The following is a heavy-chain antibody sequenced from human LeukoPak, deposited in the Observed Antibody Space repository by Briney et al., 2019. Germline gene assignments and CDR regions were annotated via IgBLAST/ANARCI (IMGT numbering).Heavy chain of an antibody. CDR1: GHPFSSFT. Sequence: GGSLRLSCTVSGHPFSSFTLNWVRQSPGKGLEWVSSISSSSTYTYYADSVKGRFTISRDNAKNSLYLQMNSLRAEDTAVYYCAKGYYGSGSYGWFDYWGQGTLVTVSS. V-gene: IGHV3-21*04. D-gene: IGHD3-10*01. CDR3: AKGYYGSGSYGWFDY. CDR2: ISSSSTYT. J-gene: IGHJ4*02.